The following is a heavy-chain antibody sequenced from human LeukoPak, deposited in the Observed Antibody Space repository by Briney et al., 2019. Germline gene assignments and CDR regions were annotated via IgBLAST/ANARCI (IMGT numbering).Heavy chain of an antibody. V-gene: IGHV3-7*01. CDR3: ARDPRNILTGSSKGFDS. CDR1: GFTFSTYW. Sequence: GGSLRLSCAASGFTFSTYWMTWVRQAPGKALEWVASINRDGSEMRYVDSVKGRFTVSRDNAKNSLFLQMNSLRAGDTAVYHCARDPRNILTGSSKGFDSWGQGTLITVSS. J-gene: IGHJ4*02. CDR2: INRDGSEM. D-gene: IGHD3-9*01.